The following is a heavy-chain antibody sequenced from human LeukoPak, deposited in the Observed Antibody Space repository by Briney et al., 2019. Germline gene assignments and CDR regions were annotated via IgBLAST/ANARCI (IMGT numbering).Heavy chain of an antibody. D-gene: IGHD3-22*01. Sequence: GGSLRLSCAASGFTFSSYWMHWVRQAPGKGLEWVSGISWNSGSIGYADSVKGRFTISRDNAKNSLYLQMNSLRAEDTAVYYCARDLGQYYDTSDNWFDPWGQGTLVTVSS. CDR2: ISWNSGSI. CDR1: GFTFSSYW. CDR3: ARDLGQYYDTSDNWFDP. J-gene: IGHJ5*02. V-gene: IGHV3-9*01.